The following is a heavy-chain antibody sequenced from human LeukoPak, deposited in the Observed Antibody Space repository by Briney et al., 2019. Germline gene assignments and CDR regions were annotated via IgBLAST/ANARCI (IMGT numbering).Heavy chain of an antibody. Sequence: SETLSLTCAVYGGSFSGYHWSWIRQPPGKGLEWIGEINHSGSTNYNPSLKSRVTISVDTSKNQFSLKLSSVTAADTAVYYCARLNIVGATTDAFDIWGQGTMVTVSS. J-gene: IGHJ3*02. CDR3: ARLNIVGATTDAFDI. CDR1: GGSFSGYH. D-gene: IGHD1-26*01. CDR2: INHSGST. V-gene: IGHV4-34*01.